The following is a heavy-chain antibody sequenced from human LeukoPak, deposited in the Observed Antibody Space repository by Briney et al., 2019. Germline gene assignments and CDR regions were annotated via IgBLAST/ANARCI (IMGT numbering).Heavy chain of an antibody. J-gene: IGHJ4*02. V-gene: IGHV3-23*01. D-gene: IGHD6-19*01. CDR3: AKDGQWLVRGSIDY. CDR2: ISGSGGST. Sequence: GGSLRLSCAASGFTFSSYAMSWIRQAPGKGLEWVSAISGSGGSTYYPDSVKGRFTISRDNSKNTLYLQMNSLRAEDTAVYYCAKDGQWLVRGSIDYWGQGTLVTVSS. CDR1: GFTFSSYA.